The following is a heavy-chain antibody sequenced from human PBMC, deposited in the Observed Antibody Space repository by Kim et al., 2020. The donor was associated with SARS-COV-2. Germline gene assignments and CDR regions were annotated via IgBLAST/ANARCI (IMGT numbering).Heavy chain of an antibody. Sequence: SETLSLTCTVSGGSISSGDYYWSWIRQPPGKGLEWIGYIYYSGSTYYNPSLKSRVTISVDTSKNQFSLKLSSVTAADTAVYYCARGDDYVWGSYRRDAFDIWGQGTMVTVSS. CDR3: ARGDDYVWGSYRRDAFDI. V-gene: IGHV4-30-4*01. CDR1: GGSISSGDYY. CDR2: IYYSGST. J-gene: IGHJ3*02. D-gene: IGHD3-16*02.